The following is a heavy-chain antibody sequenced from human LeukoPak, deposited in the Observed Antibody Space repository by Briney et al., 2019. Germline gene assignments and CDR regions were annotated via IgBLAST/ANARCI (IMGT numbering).Heavy chain of an antibody. Sequence: PGGSLRLSCAASGFTVSSNYMSWVRQAPGKGLEWVSVIYSGGSTYYADSVKGRFTISRDNAKNSLYLQMNSLRADDTAVYYCARGYYGSGYDYWGQGTLVTVSS. CDR1: GFTVSSNY. CDR3: ARGYYGSGYDY. V-gene: IGHV3-53*01. J-gene: IGHJ4*02. CDR2: IYSGGST. D-gene: IGHD3-10*01.